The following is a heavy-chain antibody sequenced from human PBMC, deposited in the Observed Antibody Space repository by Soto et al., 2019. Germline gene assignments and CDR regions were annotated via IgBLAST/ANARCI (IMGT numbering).Heavy chain of an antibody. CDR2: ISAYNGNP. CDR3: ARGSRFRHYDILTGYPRHPNQFDP. V-gene: IGHV1-18*01. CDR1: GYTFTSYG. D-gene: IGHD3-9*01. Sequence: GASVKVSCKASGYTFTSYGISWVRQAPGQGLEWMGWISAYNGNPNYAQKLQGRVTMTTDTSTSTAYMELRSLRSDDTAVYYCARGSRFRHYDILTGYPRHPNQFDPWGQGTLVTVSS. J-gene: IGHJ5*02.